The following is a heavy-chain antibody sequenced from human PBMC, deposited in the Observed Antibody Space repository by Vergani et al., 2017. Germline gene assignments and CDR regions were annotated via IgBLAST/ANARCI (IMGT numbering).Heavy chain of an antibody. Sequence: QVQLVQSGAEVKKPGSSVKVSCKASGGTFSSYAISWVRQAPGQGLEWMGGIIPIFGTANYAQKFQGRVTITADESTSTAYMELSSLRSEDTAVYYCARAPGIAAAGTGGRRLLGSMDVWGKGTTVTVSS. CDR1: GGTFSSYA. CDR3: ARAPGIAAAGTGGRRLLGSMDV. V-gene: IGHV1-69*01. J-gene: IGHJ6*03. CDR2: IIPIFGTA. D-gene: IGHD6-13*01.